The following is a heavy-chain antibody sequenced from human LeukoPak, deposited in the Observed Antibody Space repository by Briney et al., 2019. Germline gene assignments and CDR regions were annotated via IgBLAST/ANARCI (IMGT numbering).Heavy chain of an antibody. CDR2: IKQDGGQN. CDR1: GFTFSSYW. D-gene: IGHD3-22*01. CDR3: ARDRRITMIVVASGMDV. V-gene: IGHV3-7*01. Sequence: PGGSLRLSCVASGFTFSSYWMSWVRQAPGKGLEWVASIKQDGGQNHYLDSVKGRFTISRDNAKSSLFLQLNSLSAEDTAMYYCARDRRITMIVVASGMDVWGQGTTVTVSS. J-gene: IGHJ6*02.